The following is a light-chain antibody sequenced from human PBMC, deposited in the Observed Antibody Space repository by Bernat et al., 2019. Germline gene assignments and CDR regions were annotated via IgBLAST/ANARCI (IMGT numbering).Light chain of an antibody. J-gene: IGKJ1*01. Sequence: DIQMTQSPSTLSASVGDRVTITCRASQRISSWLAWYQQKPGKAPKLLIYTAPSLESGVPSRFSGSGSGTEFTLTISSLQPDDFATYYCQQYNSYSTFGQGTKVEIK. CDR1: QRISSW. CDR3: QQYNSYST. V-gene: IGKV1-5*03. CDR2: TAP.